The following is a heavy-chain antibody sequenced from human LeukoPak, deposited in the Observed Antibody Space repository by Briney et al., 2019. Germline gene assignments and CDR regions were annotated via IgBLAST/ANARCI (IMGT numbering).Heavy chain of an antibody. CDR1: GFTFSSYG. V-gene: IGHV3-30*18. D-gene: IGHD3-10*01. Sequence: PGRSLRLSCAASGFTFSSYGMHWVRQAPGKGLEWVAVISYGGSNKYYADSVKGRFTISRDNSKNTLYLQMNSLRAEDTAVYYCAKDGKDYYGSALNYWGQGTLVTVSS. J-gene: IGHJ4*02. CDR3: AKDGKDYYGSALNY. CDR2: ISYGGSNK.